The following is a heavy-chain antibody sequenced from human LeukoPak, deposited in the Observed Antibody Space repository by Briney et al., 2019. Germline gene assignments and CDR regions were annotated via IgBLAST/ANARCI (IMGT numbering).Heavy chain of an antibody. CDR3: AGEDYFDSSGYASWRFDI. CDR2: IYHSGST. D-gene: IGHD3-22*01. J-gene: IGHJ3*02. Sequence: SETLSLTCTVSAGAISSSSYYWGWIRQPPGKGLEWIGSIYHSGSTYYNPSLKSRVTISVDTSKNQFSLKLTSVTTADTAVYYCAGEDYFDSSGYASWRFDIWGQGTMVTVSS. V-gene: IGHV4-39*07. CDR1: AGAISSSSYY.